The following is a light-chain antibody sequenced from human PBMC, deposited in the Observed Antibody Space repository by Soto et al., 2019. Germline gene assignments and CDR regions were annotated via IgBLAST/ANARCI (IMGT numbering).Light chain of an antibody. V-gene: IGLV2-23*01. CDR2: DGN. Sequence: QSALTQPASVSGSPGQSITISCTGTSSDVGSYNLVSWYQQHPDKAPKLMIFDGNLPRSGVSNRFSGSKFGNTASLTISGLQAEDEADYYCCSYAGSSTLVFGTGTKVTVL. CDR1: SSDVGSYNL. J-gene: IGLJ1*01. CDR3: CSYAGSSTLV.